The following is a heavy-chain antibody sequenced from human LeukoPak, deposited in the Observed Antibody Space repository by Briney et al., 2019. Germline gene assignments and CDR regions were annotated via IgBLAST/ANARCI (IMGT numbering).Heavy chain of an antibody. Sequence: GGSLRLSCAASGFTFSSYWMSWVRQAPGKGLEWVANIKQDGSEKYYVDSVKGRFTISRDNAKNSLYLQMNSLRAEDTAVYYCARGLSDAYIVVVPAATWFDPWGQGTLVTVSS. J-gene: IGHJ5*02. V-gene: IGHV3-7*01. CDR1: GFTFSSYW. CDR2: IKQDGSEK. CDR3: ARGLSDAYIVVVPAATWFDP. D-gene: IGHD2-2*01.